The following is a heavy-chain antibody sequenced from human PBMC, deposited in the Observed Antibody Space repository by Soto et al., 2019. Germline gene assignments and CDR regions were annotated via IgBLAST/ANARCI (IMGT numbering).Heavy chain of an antibody. D-gene: IGHD3-3*01. V-gene: IGHV3-30*18. J-gene: IGHJ4*02. Sequence: PGGALGLAGAAARYTFSDYGMHWVRQAPGKGLQWLATRSHHGIRTDYADSVMGRFTISRYNSKNTLYLQMNSLRAEDTGVYYCAKDPSGYYDYWGQGSLVTVSS. CDR1: RYTFSDYG. CDR3: AKDPSGYYDY. CDR2: RSHHGIRT.